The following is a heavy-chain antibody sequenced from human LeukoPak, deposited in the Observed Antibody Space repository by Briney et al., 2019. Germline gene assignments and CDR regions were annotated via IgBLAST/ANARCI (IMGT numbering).Heavy chain of an antibody. J-gene: IGHJ4*02. Sequence: GGSLRLSCAASGFAFSSRWMNWVRQAPGKGLEWVAKIKEDGSEKCYVDSVKGRFTISRDNAENSLYLQMNSLRAEDTAVYYCATDSFGIFDYWGQGTLVTVSS. D-gene: IGHD3-10*01. CDR1: GFAFSSRW. V-gene: IGHV3-7*03. CDR2: IKEDGSEK. CDR3: ATDSFGIFDY.